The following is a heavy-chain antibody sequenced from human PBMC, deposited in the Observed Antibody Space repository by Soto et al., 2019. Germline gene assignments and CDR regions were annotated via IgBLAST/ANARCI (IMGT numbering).Heavy chain of an antibody. D-gene: IGHD3-3*01. J-gene: IGHJ5*01. Sequence: SETLCLTCTVSGGSITSSSYYWGWIRQPPGKGLEWIGTIFHGGTTYYNPSLKSRVAISVDTSKNQFSLNLRSVTAADTAMYYCSRRAGVTKINNHFPSWAPGTRVTV. CDR3: SRRAGVTKINNHFPS. V-gene: IGHV4-39*01. CDR2: IFHGGTT. CDR1: GGSITSSSYY.